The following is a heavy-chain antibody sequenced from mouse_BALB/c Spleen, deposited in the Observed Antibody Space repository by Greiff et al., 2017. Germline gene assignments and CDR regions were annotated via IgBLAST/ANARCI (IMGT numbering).Heavy chain of an antibody. V-gene: IGHV5-9-4*01. D-gene: IGHD2-4*01. Sequence: EVKLMESGGGLVKPGGSLKLSCAASGFTFSSYAMSWVRQSPEKRLEWVAEISSGGSYTYYPDTVTGRFTISRDNAKNTLYLEMSSLRSEDTAMYYCARKGGYDYDGKFAYWGQGTLVTVSA. J-gene: IGHJ3*01. CDR2: ISSGGSYT. CDR3: ARKGGYDYDGKFAY. CDR1: GFTFSSYA.